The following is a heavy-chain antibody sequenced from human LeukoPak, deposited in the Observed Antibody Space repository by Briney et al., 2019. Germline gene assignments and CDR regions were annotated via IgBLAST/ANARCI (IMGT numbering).Heavy chain of an antibody. V-gene: IGHV3-30*18. CDR1: VFIFSSYG. D-gene: IGHD6-13*01. CDR2: ISYDGSNK. Sequence: PGGSLRLSCAASVFIFSSYGMHWVRQAPGKGLEWVAVISYDGSNKYYADSVKGRFTISRDNSKNTLYLQMNSLRAEDTAVYYCAKDYRYSGSWLWGPFDYWGQGTLVTVSS. CDR3: AKDYRYSGSWLWGPFDY. J-gene: IGHJ4*02.